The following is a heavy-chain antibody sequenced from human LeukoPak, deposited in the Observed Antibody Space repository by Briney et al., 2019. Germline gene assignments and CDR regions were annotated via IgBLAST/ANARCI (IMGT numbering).Heavy chain of an antibody. CDR3: AREILAPGKTHDY. J-gene: IGHJ4*02. Sequence: PGGSLRLSCATSGLTFSSFAMSWVRQAPGKGLEWVSAISGSGGSTYFADSVKGRFTISRDNAKNTLFLQINSLRAEDTAVYYCAREILAPGKTHDYWGQGTLVTVSS. V-gene: IGHV3-23*01. CDR1: GLTFSSFA. CDR2: ISGSGGST.